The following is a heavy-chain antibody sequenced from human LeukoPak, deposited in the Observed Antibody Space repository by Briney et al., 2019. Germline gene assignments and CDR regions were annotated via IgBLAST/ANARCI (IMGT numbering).Heavy chain of an antibody. Sequence: GGSLRLSCAASGFTVSSNYMSWVRQAPGKGLEWVSVIYSGGSTYYADSVKGRFTISRDNSKNTLYLQMNSLRAEDTAVYYCASDSSGWYRDYWGQGTLVIVSS. D-gene: IGHD6-19*01. J-gene: IGHJ4*02. CDR1: GFTVSSNY. CDR2: IYSGGST. CDR3: ASDSSGWYRDY. V-gene: IGHV3-53*01.